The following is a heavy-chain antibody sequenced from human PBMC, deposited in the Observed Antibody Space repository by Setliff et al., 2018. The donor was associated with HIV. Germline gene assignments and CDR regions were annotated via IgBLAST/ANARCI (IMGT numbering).Heavy chain of an antibody. CDR3: ARGVGISGRFDY. Sequence: ASVKVSCKASGYTFRNYAVHWVRQAPGQRLEWMGWIDSGNGNTKISPKFQDRVTMTTDTSTSTAYMELRSLRSDDTAVYYCARGVGISGRFDYWGQGTLVTVSS. V-gene: IGHV1-3*04. CDR2: IDSGNGNT. J-gene: IGHJ4*02. CDR1: GYTFRNYA. D-gene: IGHD1-26*01.